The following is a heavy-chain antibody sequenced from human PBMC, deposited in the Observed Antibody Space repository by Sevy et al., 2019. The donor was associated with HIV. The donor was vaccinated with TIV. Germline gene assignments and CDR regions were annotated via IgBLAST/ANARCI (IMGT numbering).Heavy chain of an antibody. CDR3: ARGRGLISYNFDY. Sequence: GSLRLSCAASGFTFSSYGMHWVRQAPGKGLEWVAVIWYDGRNKYYADSVKGRFTISRDNSKNTLYLQMNSLRAEDTAVYYCARGRGLISYNFDYWGQGTLVTVSS. D-gene: IGHD3-16*01. J-gene: IGHJ4*02. V-gene: IGHV3-33*01. CDR2: IWYDGRNK. CDR1: GFTFSSYG.